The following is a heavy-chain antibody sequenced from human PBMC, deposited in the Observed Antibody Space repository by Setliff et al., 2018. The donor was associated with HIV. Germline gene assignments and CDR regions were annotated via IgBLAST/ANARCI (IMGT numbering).Heavy chain of an antibody. CDR1: GGSIRTGAYY. CDR2: IHYTGST. Sequence: SETLSLTCTVSGGSIRTGAYYWGWIRQPPGKGLEWIGYIHYTGSTTYNPSLKSRVTISVDTSKNQFSLELSSVTAADTAVYYCARGVARQVVIDRWFDPWGQGTPVTVSS. CDR3: ARGVARQVVIDRWFDP. J-gene: IGHJ5*02. D-gene: IGHD2-21*01. V-gene: IGHV4-61*08.